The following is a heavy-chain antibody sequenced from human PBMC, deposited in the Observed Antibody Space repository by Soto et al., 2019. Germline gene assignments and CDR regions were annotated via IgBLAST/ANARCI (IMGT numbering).Heavy chain of an antibody. V-gene: IGHV1-69*12. CDR3: ARVVTVVKSFHYWYFDL. CDR2: IIPIFGTT. D-gene: IGHD2-15*01. J-gene: IGHJ2*01. CDR1: GGTFSSYA. Sequence: QVQLVQSGAEVKKPGSSVKVSCKASGGTFSSYAISWVRQAPGQGLEWMGGIIPIFGTTNYAQKFQGRVTISVEESTSTANNKLSSLGSEYTAVYYCARVVTVVKSFHYWYFDLWGRGTLVTVSS.